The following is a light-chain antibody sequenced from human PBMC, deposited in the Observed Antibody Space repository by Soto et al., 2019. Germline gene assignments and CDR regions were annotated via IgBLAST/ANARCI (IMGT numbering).Light chain of an antibody. J-gene: IGKJ2*01. CDR3: QQYNSYPYT. CDR1: QSISSW. V-gene: IGKV1-5*03. Sequence: DIQMTQSPSTLSASVGDRVTITCRASQSISSWLAWYQQQPGKAPKLLIYKASSLESGIPSRFSGSGSGPEFTLTISSPQPDDFATYYCQQYNSYPYTFGQGTKLEIK. CDR2: KAS.